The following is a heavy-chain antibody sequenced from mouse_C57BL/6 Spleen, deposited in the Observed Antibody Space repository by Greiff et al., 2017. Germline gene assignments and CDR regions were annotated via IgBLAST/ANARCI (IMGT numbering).Heavy chain of an antibody. Sequence: VQLQQSGPELVKPGASVKMSCKASGYTFTDYYMHWVKQSPGKSLEWIGYINPNNGGTSYNQKFKGKATLTGNKSSSTAYMGLRSLTSEDSAVYYCATGIDGDYPDYWGQGTTLTVSS. CDR3: ATGIDGDYPDY. V-gene: IGHV1-22*01. CDR1: GYTFTDYY. J-gene: IGHJ2*01. CDR2: INPNNGGT. D-gene: IGHD2-13*01.